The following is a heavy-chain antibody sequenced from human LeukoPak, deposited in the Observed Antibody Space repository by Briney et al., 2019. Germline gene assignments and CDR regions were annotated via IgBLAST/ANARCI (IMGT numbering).Heavy chain of an antibody. J-gene: IGHJ4*02. V-gene: IGHV1-2*02. CDR2: INPNSGGT. CDR3: ARTRATVVTPKFDY. D-gene: IGHD4-23*01. CDR1: GYTFTGYY. Sequence: ASVKVSCKASGYTFTGYYMHWVRQAPGQGLGWMGWINPNSGGTNYAQKFQGRVTMTRDTSISTAYMELSRLRSDDTAVYYCARTRATVVTPKFDYWGQGTLVTVSS.